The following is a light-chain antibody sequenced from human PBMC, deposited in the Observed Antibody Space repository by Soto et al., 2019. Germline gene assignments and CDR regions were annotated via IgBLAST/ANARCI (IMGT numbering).Light chain of an antibody. CDR1: QSVRSN. CDR2: SAS. Sequence: EIVMTQSPATLSVSPGERATLSCRASQSVRSNLAWYQQMPGQPPRLLIYSASTRATSIPARFSGSGSGTEFALTVSSLQSEDFAVYYCQQYNSLPLSFGGGTKVEIK. V-gene: IGKV3D-15*01. J-gene: IGKJ4*01. CDR3: QQYNSLPLS.